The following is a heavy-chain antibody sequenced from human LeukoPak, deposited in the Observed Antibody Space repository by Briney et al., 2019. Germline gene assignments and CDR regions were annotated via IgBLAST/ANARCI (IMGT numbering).Heavy chain of an antibody. CDR1: GYTFTGYY. J-gene: IGHJ2*01. CDR3: ARDSGSSSWSLGWYFDF. D-gene: IGHD6-13*01. CDR2: INPNSGGT. Sequence: GASVKVSCTASGYTFTGYYMHWVRQAPGQGREWMGWINPNSGGTNYAQKFQGRVTMTRDTSISTAYMELSRLRSDDTAVYYCARDSGSSSWSLGWYFDFWGRGTLVTDSP. V-gene: IGHV1-2*02.